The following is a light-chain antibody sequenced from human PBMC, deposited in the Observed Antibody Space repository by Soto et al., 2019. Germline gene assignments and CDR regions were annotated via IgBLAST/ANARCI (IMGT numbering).Light chain of an antibody. CDR3: QQYYSTPFT. CDR2: WAS. J-gene: IGKJ3*01. Sequence: DIVMTQSPDSLAVSLGERATINCKSSQSVSSSSNNENYLAWYQQKPGQPPKLLIYWASTRDSGVPGRFSGSGSGTDFTLTISSLQAEDVAVYYCQQYYSTPFTFGPGTKVDIK. CDR1: QSVSSSSNNENY. V-gene: IGKV4-1*01.